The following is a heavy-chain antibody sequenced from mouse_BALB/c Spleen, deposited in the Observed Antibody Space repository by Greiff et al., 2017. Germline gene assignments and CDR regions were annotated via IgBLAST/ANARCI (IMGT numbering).Heavy chain of an antibody. D-gene: IGHD1-1*01. Sequence: DVQLVESGGGLVQPGGSLKLSCAASGFTFSSYGMSWVRQTPDKRLELVATINSNGGSTYYPDSVKGRFTISRDNAKNTLYLQMSSLKSEDTAMYYCAREGPTGAMDYWGQGTSVTVSS. CDR1: GFTFSSYG. V-gene: IGHV5-6-3*01. J-gene: IGHJ4*01. CDR3: AREGPTGAMDY. CDR2: INSNGGST.